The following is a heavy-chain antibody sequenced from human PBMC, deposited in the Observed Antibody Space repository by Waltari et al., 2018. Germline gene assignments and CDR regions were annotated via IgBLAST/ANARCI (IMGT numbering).Heavy chain of an antibody. CDR3: ARVRGYDPAYRFDY. Sequence: QVQLVQSGAEVKKPGSSVKVSCKASGGPFSSYAISWVRPAPGQGLEWMGRIILILGTANYAQKFQGRVTITTDESTSTAYMELSSLRSEDTAVYYCARVRGYDPAYRFDYWGQGTLVTVST. CDR2: IILILGTA. CDR1: GGPFSSYA. D-gene: IGHD5-12*01. J-gene: IGHJ4*02. V-gene: IGHV1-69*05.